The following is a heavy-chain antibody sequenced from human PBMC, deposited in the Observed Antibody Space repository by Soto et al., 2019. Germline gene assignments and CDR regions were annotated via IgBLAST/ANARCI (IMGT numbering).Heavy chain of an antibody. CDR1: GFTFSSYG. CDR3: ARESKLVRYYYGMDV. D-gene: IGHD6-13*01. V-gene: IGHV3-33*01. CDR2: IWYDGSNK. J-gene: IGHJ6*02. Sequence: GGSLRLSCAASGFTFSSYGMHWVRQAPGKGLEWVAVIWYDGSNKYYADSVKGRFTISRDNSKNTLYLQMNSLRAEDTAVYYCARESKLVRYYYGMDVWGQGTTVTVSS.